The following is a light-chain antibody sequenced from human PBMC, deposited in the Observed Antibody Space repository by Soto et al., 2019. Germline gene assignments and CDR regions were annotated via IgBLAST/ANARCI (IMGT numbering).Light chain of an antibody. J-gene: IGKJ1*01. CDR2: DAS. Sequence: EIVLTPSPATLSLSPGERATLSCRASQSVDSYLAWYQQKVGQAPRLLIYDASNRATGIPARFSGSGSGTDFTLTISRLEPEDFAVYYCQSRSNWPPKFGQGTKVDIK. V-gene: IGKV3-11*01. CDR3: QSRSNWPPK. CDR1: QSVDSY.